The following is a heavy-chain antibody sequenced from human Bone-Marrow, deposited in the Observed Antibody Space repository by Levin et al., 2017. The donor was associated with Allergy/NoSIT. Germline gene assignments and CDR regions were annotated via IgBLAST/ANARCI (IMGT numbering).Heavy chain of an antibody. V-gene: IGHV3-9*02. CDR3: AKGGNSSPGFDGFFEF. Sequence: PGGSLRLSCVGSGFVSADYAMHWVRQAPGKGLEWVSGISWTSGILEYADSVKGRFTISRDNVKNSLYLQMNSLRAEDTALYYCAKGGNSSPGFDGFFEFWGQGTLVTVSS. J-gene: IGHJ4*02. CDR1: GFVSADYA. D-gene: IGHD6-6*01. CDR2: ISWTSGIL.